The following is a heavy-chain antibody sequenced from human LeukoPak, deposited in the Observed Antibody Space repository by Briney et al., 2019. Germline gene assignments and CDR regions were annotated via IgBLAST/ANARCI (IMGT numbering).Heavy chain of an antibody. Sequence: PGGSLRLSCAASGFTFSDYYMSWIRQAPGKGLEWVSYISSSGSTIYYADSVKGRFTISRDNAKNSLYLQMNSLRAEDTAVYYCASSIVYDSSRPDAFDIWGQGTMVTVSS. V-gene: IGHV3-11*04. CDR1: GFTFSDYY. J-gene: IGHJ3*02. D-gene: IGHD3-22*01. CDR2: ISSSGSTI. CDR3: ASSIVYDSSRPDAFDI.